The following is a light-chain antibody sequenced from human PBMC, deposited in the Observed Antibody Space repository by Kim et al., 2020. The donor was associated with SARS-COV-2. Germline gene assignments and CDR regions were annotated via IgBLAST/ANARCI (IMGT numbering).Light chain of an antibody. Sequence: CRGDSLGGYYAHWYQQKPGQGPVRVIYAEDKRPSGIPMRFSGATSGNTAKLTIDGALAEDEAVYYCSSRAGSGDPVLFGGGTQLTVL. CDR1: SLGGYY. V-gene: IGLV3-19*01. J-gene: IGLJ2*01. CDR3: SSRAGSGDPVL. CDR2: AED.